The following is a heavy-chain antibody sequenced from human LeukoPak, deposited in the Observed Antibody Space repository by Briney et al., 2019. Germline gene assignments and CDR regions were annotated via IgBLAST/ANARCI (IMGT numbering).Heavy chain of an antibody. CDR1: GFTFSDYY. J-gene: IGHJ5*02. V-gene: IGHV4-38-2*01. CDR3: ARWPVGYCSSTSCYS. D-gene: IGHD2-2*01. Sequence: GSLRLSCAASGFTFSDYYMSWIRQAPGKGLEWIGSIYYSGSTYHNPSLKSRVTISVDTSKNQFSLKLSSVTAADTAVYYCARWPVGYCSSTSCYSWGQGTLVTVSS. CDR2: IYYSGST.